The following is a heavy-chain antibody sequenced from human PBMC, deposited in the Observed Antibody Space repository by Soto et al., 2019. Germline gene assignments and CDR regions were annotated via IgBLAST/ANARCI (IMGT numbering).Heavy chain of an antibody. Sequence: QVQLVQSGAEVKKPGASVKVSCKASGYTFTSYGISWVRQAPGQGLEWMGWISAYNGNTNYAQKLQGRVTMTTDTSTSTAYMELRSLRSDDTAVYYCATSAGITMIEPQKDAFDIWGQGTMVTVSS. D-gene: IGHD3-22*01. CDR2: ISAYNGNT. CDR3: ATSAGITMIEPQKDAFDI. CDR1: GYTFTSYG. V-gene: IGHV1-18*01. J-gene: IGHJ3*02.